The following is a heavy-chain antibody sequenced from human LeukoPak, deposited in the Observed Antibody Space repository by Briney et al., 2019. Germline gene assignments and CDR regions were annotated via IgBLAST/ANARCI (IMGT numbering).Heavy chain of an antibody. D-gene: IGHD3-16*02. J-gene: IGHJ4*02. CDR3: TRVSIHGYSDY. V-gene: IGHV4-59*01. Sequence: PSETLSLTCTVSGGSISRYYWSWMGQPPGKRLEWIGYIFYSGSTKYNPSLKSRVSISVDMSRSQFSLKLNSVTAADTAMYYCTRVSIHGYSDYWGQGTLVTVSS. CDR2: IFYSGST. CDR1: GGSISRYY.